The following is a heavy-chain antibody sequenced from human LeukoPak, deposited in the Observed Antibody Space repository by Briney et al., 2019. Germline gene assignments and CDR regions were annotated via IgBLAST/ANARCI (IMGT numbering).Heavy chain of an antibody. CDR2: IKEDGSAK. D-gene: IGHD4/OR15-4a*01. J-gene: IGHJ4*02. CDR1: GFTFSSYW. Sequence: GGSLRLSCAACGFTFSSYWMGWVRQAPGKGLEWVANIKEDGSAKYYVDSVKGRFTISRDNAKNSLYLQMNNLSAEDTAVYYCGRDSPGYGAYVYVWGQGTMVTVSS. V-gene: IGHV3-7*01. CDR3: GRDSPGYGAYVYV.